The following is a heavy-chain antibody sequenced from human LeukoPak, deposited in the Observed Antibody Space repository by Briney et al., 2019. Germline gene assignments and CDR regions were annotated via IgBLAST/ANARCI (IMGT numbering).Heavy chain of an antibody. Sequence: PGGSLRLSCAASGFTFDDYGMSWVRQAPGKGLEWVSGINWNGGSTGYADSVKGRFTISRDNAKNSLYLQMNSLRAEDTALYYCASRTYDSSGYRDAFDIWGQGTMVTVSS. CDR2: INWNGGST. D-gene: IGHD3-22*01. CDR3: ASRTYDSSGYRDAFDI. J-gene: IGHJ3*02. CDR1: GFTFDDYG. V-gene: IGHV3-20*04.